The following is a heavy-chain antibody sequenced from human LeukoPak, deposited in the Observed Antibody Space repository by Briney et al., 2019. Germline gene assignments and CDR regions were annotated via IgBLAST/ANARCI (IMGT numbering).Heavy chain of an antibody. D-gene: IGHD5-18*01. CDR1: GYNFNRYT. CDR2: VSTSNGAT. J-gene: IGHJ4*02. CDR3: ARVSDTSMVTPGFDS. V-gene: IGHV1-18*01. Sequence: ASVKVSCKTSGYNFNRYTITWVRQAPGQGLEWMGWVSTSNGATNYAEKFQGRVTMTTEAVTKTAYMELRRLTSGDTAVYFCARVSDTSMVTPGFDSWGQGTLVTVS.